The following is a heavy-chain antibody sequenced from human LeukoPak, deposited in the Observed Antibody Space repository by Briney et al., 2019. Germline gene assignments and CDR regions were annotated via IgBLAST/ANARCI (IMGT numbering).Heavy chain of an antibody. V-gene: IGHV1-3*01. J-gene: IGHJ1*01. D-gene: IGHD3-3*01. Sequence: GASVKVSCKASGYTFTSYAMHWVRQAPGQRLEWMGWINAGNGNTKYSQKFQDRVILTIDTSSSTAYMEMWNLRSDDTAVYYCARDLPFEGLLEWLLEYWGQGTLVTVSS. CDR1: GYTFTSYA. CDR2: INAGNGNT. CDR3: ARDLPFEGLLEWLLEY.